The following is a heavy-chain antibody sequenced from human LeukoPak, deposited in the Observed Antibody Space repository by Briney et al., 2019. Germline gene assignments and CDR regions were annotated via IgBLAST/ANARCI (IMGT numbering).Heavy chain of an antibody. V-gene: IGHV3-74*01. CDR3: ARNLGFYTFDS. D-gene: IGHD2-15*01. CDR1: GFTFSNFW. J-gene: IGHJ4*02. Sequence: GGSLRLSCSVSGFTFSNFWMDWVRQAPGKGLVRVSTINGDGTKSGGADSVKGRFTISRDNAKNTLYLQMNSLRAEDTAMYYCARNLGFYTFDSWGQGALVTVSS. CDR2: INGDGTKS.